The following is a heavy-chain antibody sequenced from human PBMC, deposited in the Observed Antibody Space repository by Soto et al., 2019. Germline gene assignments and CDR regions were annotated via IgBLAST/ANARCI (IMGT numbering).Heavy chain of an antibody. J-gene: IGHJ5*02. CDR3: AKDQLAVAGLNWFDP. CDR1: GFTFSSYA. Sequence: EVQLLESGGGLVQPGGSLRLSCAASGFTFSSYAMSWVRQAPGKGLEWVSVISGSGGSTYYADSVKGRFTISRDNTKNTLYLQMNSLRAEDTAVYYCAKDQLAVAGLNWFDPWGQGTLVTVSS. CDR2: ISGSGGST. D-gene: IGHD6-19*01. V-gene: IGHV3-23*01.